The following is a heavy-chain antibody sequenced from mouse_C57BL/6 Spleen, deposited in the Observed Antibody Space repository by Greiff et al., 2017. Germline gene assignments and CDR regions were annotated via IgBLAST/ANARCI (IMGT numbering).Heavy chain of an antibody. CDR2: INPSTGGT. CDR1: GYSFTGYY. Sequence: VHVKQSGPELVKPGASVKISCKASGYSFTGYYMNWVKQSPEKSLEWIGEINPSTGGTTYNQKFKAKATLTVDNSSSTAYMQLKSLTSEDSAVYYCARSNYGSFFFDYWGQGTTLTVSS. CDR3: ARSNYGSFFFDY. J-gene: IGHJ2*01. V-gene: IGHV1-42*01. D-gene: IGHD1-1*01.